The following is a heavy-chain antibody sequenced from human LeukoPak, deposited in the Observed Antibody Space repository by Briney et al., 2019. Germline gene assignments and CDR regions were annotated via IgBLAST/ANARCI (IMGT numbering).Heavy chain of an antibody. D-gene: IGHD6-13*01. CDR3: AVWYTSSWSFDF. V-gene: IGHV3-30*03. CDR1: GFTFSTYG. CDR2: ISSDESRK. J-gene: IGHJ4*02. Sequence: GGSLRLSCAASGFTFSTYGLHWGRQAPGNDLEWLAAISSDESRKSYAVSVKGRFTVSRDNSRNTLYLQMNSLRPEDTAVYFCAVWYTSSWSFDFWAQGTVVSVPS.